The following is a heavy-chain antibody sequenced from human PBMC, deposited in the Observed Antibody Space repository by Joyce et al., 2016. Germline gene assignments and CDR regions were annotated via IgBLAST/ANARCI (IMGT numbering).Heavy chain of an antibody. V-gene: IGHV3-23*01. CDR2: IRGSGGST. J-gene: IGHJ6*02. CDR1: ELTFSSFA. D-gene: IGHD2/OR15-2a*01. Sequence: VSLRLSCAASELTFSSFAMTWVRQAPGKGLEWVSAIRGSGGSTHYADSVKGRLTISRDNSKNTLYLQMNSLRAEDTAIYYCAKLLYAQYYYGMDVWGQGTTVTVSS. CDR3: AKLLYAQYYYGMDV.